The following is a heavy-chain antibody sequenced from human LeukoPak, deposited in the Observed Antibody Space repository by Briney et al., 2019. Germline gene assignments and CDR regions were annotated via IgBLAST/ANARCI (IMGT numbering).Heavy chain of an antibody. Sequence: GGSLRLSCAASGFTVSSNYMSWVRRAPGRGLEWVSVIYSGGSTYYADSVKGRFTISRDNSKNTLYLQMNSLRAEDTAVYYCAREATDGSGSYFDYWGQGTLVTVSS. D-gene: IGHD3-10*01. V-gene: IGHV3-66*01. CDR3: AREATDGSGSYFDY. CDR2: IYSGGST. J-gene: IGHJ4*02. CDR1: GFTVSSNY.